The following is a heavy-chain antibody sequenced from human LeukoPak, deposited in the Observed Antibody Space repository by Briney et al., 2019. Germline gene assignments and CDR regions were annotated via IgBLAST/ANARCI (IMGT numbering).Heavy chain of an antibody. CDR3: ATDSGIWNDGPIGY. CDR1: GYTLTELS. V-gene: IGHV1-24*01. CDR2: FDPEDGET. D-gene: IGHD1-1*01. J-gene: IGHJ4*02. Sequence: ASVKVSCKVSGYTLTELSMHWVRQAPGKGLEWMGGFDPEDGETIYAQKFQGRVTMTEDTSTDTAYMEPSSLRSEDTAVYYCATDSGIWNDGPIGYWGQGTLVTVSS.